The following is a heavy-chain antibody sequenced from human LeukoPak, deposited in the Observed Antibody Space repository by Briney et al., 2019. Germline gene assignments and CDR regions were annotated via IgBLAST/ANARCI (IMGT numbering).Heavy chain of an antibody. V-gene: IGHV1-18*01. Sequence: GASVKVSCKASGYTFTTFGIAWVRQAPGQGLEWVGWISAYNGDTNYAQKFQDRVTMTTDSSTSTVYMELRSLTSDDTAVYYCARDNPYKAGVYWGQGTLVTVSS. CDR3: ARDNPYKAGVY. D-gene: IGHD3-16*02. CDR2: ISAYNGDT. J-gene: IGHJ4*02. CDR1: GYTFTTFG.